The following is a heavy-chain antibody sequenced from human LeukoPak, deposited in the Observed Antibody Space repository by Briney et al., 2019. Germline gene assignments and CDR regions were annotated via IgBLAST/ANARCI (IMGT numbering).Heavy chain of an antibody. CDR3: ARDLWDAI. CDR2: ISSSSSYI. D-gene: IGHD1-26*01. V-gene: IGHV3-21*04. J-gene: IGHJ3*02. Sequence: PGGSLRLSCAASGFTFSSYSMNWVRQAPGKGLEWVSSISSSSSYIYYADSVKGRFTISRDNSKSTLYLQMNSLRAEDTAVYYCARDLWDAIWGQGTMVTVSS. CDR1: GFTFSSYS.